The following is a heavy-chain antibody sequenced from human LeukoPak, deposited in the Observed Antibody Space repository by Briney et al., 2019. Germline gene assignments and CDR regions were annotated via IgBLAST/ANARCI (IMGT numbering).Heavy chain of an antibody. CDR1: GGSISSSSYY. V-gene: IGHV4-39*01. CDR3: ARQYPSSSWTRGNWFDP. J-gene: IGHJ5*02. Sequence: SETLSLTCTVSGGSISSSSYYWGWIRQPPGKGLEWIGSIYYSGSTYYNPSLESRVTISVDTSKNQFSLKLSSVTAADTAVYYCARQYPSSSWTRGNWFDPWGQGTLVTVSS. D-gene: IGHD6-13*01. CDR2: IYYSGST.